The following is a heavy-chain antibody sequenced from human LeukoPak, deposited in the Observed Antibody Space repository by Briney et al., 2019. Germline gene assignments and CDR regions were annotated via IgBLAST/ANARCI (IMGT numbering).Heavy chain of an antibody. J-gene: IGHJ6*03. D-gene: IGHD6-13*01. CDR3: ARVAAGTSIGYYYYYMDV. CDR1: GGTFSSYA. Sequence: SVKVSCKASGGTFSSYAISWVRQAPGQGLEWMGGIIPIFGTANYAQKFQGRVTITADESTSTAYMELSSLRFEDTAVYYCARVAAGTSIGYYYYYMDVWGKGTTVTISS. CDR2: IIPIFGTA. V-gene: IGHV1-69*01.